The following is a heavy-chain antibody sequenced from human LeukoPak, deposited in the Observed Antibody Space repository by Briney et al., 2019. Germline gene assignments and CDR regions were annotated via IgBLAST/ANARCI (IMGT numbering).Heavy chain of an antibody. CDR1: GFTFSSYE. V-gene: IGHV3-23*01. CDR2: ISGSGGST. D-gene: IGHD2-21*01. Sequence: GGSLRLSCAASGFTFSSYEMNWVRQAPGKGLERVSAISGSGGSTYYADSVKGRFTISRDNSKNTLYLQMNSLRPEDTAVYYGGRDKIILVGGAGVFDIGAKG. J-gene: IGHJ3*02. CDR3: GRDKIILVGGAGVFDI.